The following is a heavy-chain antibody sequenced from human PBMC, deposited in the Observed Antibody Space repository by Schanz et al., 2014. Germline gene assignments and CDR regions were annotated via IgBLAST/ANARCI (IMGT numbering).Heavy chain of an antibody. CDR3: ARDGGRDGYNLAFDV. J-gene: IGHJ3*01. CDR1: GFTFSTYS. D-gene: IGHD5-12*01. Sequence: DVQVVESGGGLVQPGGSLRLSCAASGFTFSTYSMNWVRQAPGKGLEWVSYISRSSSTIYYADSVKGRFTISRDNAKNSLYLQMNSLRAEDTAVYFCARDGGRDGYNLAFDVWGQGTLVTVSS. V-gene: IGHV3-48*01. CDR2: ISRSSSTI.